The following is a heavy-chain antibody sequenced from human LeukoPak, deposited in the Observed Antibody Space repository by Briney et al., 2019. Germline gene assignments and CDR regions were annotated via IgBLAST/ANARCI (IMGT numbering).Heavy chain of an antibody. D-gene: IGHD3-22*01. CDR2: IFYSGST. CDR1: GGSISSSSYY. CDR3: ARVRRFYYDSSTKGAFDI. Sequence: KSSETLSLTCTVSGGSISSSSYYWGWIRQPPGKGLEWIGSIFYSGSTYYNPSLKSRVTISVDTSKKQFSLKLSPVTAADTAVYYCARVRRFYYDSSTKGAFDIWGQGTMVTVSS. J-gene: IGHJ3*02. V-gene: IGHV4-39*07.